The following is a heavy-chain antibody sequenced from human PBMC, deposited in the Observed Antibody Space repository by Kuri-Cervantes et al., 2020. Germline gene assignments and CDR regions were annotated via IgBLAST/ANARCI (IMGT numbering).Heavy chain of an antibody. Sequence: ASVKVSCKASGYTFTSYAMHWVRQAPGQRLEWMGWINAGNGNTKYSQKFQGRVTITRDTSASTAYMELSSLRSEDTAVYYCAISLRRDNREDYWGQGTLVTVSS. CDR1: GYTFTSYA. D-gene: IGHD2/OR15-2a*01. CDR3: AISLRRDNREDY. V-gene: IGHV1-3*01. J-gene: IGHJ4*02. CDR2: INAGNGNT.